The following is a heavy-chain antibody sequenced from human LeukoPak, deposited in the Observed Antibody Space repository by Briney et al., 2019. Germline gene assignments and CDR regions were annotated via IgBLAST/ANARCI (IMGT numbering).Heavy chain of an antibody. CDR2: IIPIFGTA. CDR3: ARENDAFDI. J-gene: IGHJ3*02. CDR1: GYTFTSYD. V-gene: IGHV1-69*05. Sequence: SVKVSCKASGYTFTSYDINWVRQAPGQGLEWMGGIIPIFGTANYAQKFQGRVTITTDESTSTAYMELSSLRSEDTAVYYCARENDAFDIWGQGTMVTVSS.